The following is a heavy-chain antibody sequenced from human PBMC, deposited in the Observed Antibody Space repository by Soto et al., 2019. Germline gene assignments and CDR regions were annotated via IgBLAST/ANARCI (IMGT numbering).Heavy chain of an antibody. CDR2: IYYSGST. CDR1: GGSTSSSSYY. D-gene: IGHD6-13*01. CDR3: ARQAAGSIYYYYYYGMDV. Sequence: PSETLSLTCTVSGGSTSSSSYYWGWIRQPPGKGLEWIGSIYYSGSTYYNPSLKSRVTISVDTSKNQFSLKLSSVTAADTAVYYCARQAAGSIYYYYYYGMDVWGQGTTVTVSS. J-gene: IGHJ6*02. V-gene: IGHV4-39*01.